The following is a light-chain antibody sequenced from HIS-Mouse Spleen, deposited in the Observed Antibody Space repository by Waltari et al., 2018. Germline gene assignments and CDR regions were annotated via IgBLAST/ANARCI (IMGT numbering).Light chain of an antibody. V-gene: IGLV3-10*01. CDR3: YSTDSSGNHRV. J-gene: IGLJ2*01. CDR1: ALPKKY. CDR2: EDR. Sequence: SYELTQPPSVSVSPGQTARITCSGDALPKKYAYWYQQKSGQAPVLGIYEDRKRPSGIPERFSGSSSGTMATFTISGAQVDDEADYYCYSTDSSGNHRVFGGGTKLTVL.